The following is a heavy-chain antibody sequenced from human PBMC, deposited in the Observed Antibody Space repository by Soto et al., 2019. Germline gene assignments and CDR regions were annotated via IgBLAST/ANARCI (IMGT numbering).Heavy chain of an antibody. CDR3: ARGLAARPRYYYYGMDV. CDR2: IIPIFGTA. V-gene: IGHV1-69*06. J-gene: IGHJ6*02. D-gene: IGHD6-6*01. CDR1: GGTFSSYA. Sequence: QVQLVQSGAEVKKPGSSVKFSCKASGGTFSSYAISWVRQAPGQGLEWMGGIIPIFGTANYAQKFQGRVTITADKSTSTAYMELSSLRSEDTDVYYCARGLAARPRYYYYGMDVWGQGTTVTVSS.